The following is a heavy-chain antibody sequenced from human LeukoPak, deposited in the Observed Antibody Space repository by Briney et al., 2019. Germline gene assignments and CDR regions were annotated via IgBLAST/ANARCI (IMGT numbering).Heavy chain of an antibody. CDR3: AKSRYYYDSSGYSPSDY. D-gene: IGHD3-22*01. CDR2: IWYDGSNK. Sequence: GGSLRLSCAASGFTFSSYGMHWVRQAPGKGLEWVAVIWYDGSNKYYADSVKGRFTISRDNSKNSLYLQMNSLRAEDTAVYYCAKSRYYYDSSGYSPSDYWGQGTLVTVSS. J-gene: IGHJ4*02. V-gene: IGHV3-33*06. CDR1: GFTFSSYG.